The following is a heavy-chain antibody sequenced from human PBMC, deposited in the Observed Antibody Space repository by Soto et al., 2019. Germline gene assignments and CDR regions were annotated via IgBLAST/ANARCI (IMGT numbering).Heavy chain of an antibody. CDR3: ARVLFDDYYYGMDV. V-gene: IGHV1-2*02. D-gene: IGHD3-10*02. Sequence: GASVKVSCKASGYTFTVYYMHCVLQSPGQGLEWMGWINPNSGGTNYAQKFQGRVTMTRDTSISTAYMELSRLRSDDTAVYYCARVLFDDYYYGMDVWGQGTTVTSP. J-gene: IGHJ6*02. CDR1: GYTFTVYY. CDR2: INPNSGGT.